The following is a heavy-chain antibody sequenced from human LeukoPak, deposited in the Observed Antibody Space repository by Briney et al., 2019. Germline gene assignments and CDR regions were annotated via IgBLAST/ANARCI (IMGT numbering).Heavy chain of an antibody. CDR1: GYTFTGYY. V-gene: IGHV1-2*02. D-gene: IGHD3-16*02. CDR2: INPNSGGT. J-gene: IGHJ5*02. CDR3: ARDLGSYRIGFDP. Sequence: ASLKVSCKASGYTFTGYYMHWVRQAPGQGLEWMGWINPNSGGTNYAQKFQGRVTMTRDTSISTAYMELSRLRSDDTAVYYCARDLGSYRIGFDPWGQGTLVTVSS.